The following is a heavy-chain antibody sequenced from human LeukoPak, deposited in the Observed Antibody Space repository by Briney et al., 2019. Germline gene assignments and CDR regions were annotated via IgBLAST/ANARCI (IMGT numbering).Heavy chain of an antibody. Sequence: SETLSLTCTVSGGSISSSSYYWGWIRQPPGKGLEWIGSIYYSGSTYYNPSLKSRVTISVDTSKNQFSLKLSSVTAADTAVYYCASSEGAPDAFDIWGQGTMVTVSS. D-gene: IGHD3-10*01. CDR1: GGSISSSSYY. V-gene: IGHV4-39*07. CDR2: IYYSGST. CDR3: ASSEGAPDAFDI. J-gene: IGHJ3*02.